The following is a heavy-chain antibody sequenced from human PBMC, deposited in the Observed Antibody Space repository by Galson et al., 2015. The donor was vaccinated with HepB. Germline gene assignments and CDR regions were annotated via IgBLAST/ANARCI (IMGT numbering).Heavy chain of an antibody. J-gene: IGHJ4*02. V-gene: IGHV3-9*01. D-gene: IGHD3-10*01. Sequence: SLRLSCAASGFTFDDYAMHWVRQAPGKGLEWVSGISWNSGSIGYADSVKGRFTISRDDAKNSLYLQMNSLRAEDTALYYCAKDTAPYYYGGNGFDYWGQGTLVTVSS. CDR2: ISWNSGSI. CDR3: AKDTAPYYYGGNGFDY. CDR1: GFTFDDYA.